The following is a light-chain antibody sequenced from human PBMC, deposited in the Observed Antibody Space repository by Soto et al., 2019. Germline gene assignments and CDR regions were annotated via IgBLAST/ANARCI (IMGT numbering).Light chain of an antibody. Sequence: QSVLTQPASVSGSPGQSITISCTGTSSDVGDYNFVSWYQQHPGKAPKFMIYNVTDRPSGISNRFSGSKSGNTASLNISGLRPEDEADYYCISYASTSPHVVFGGGNKVTVL. V-gene: IGLV2-14*01. CDR1: SSDVGDYNF. CDR3: ISYASTSPHVV. CDR2: NVT. J-gene: IGLJ2*01.